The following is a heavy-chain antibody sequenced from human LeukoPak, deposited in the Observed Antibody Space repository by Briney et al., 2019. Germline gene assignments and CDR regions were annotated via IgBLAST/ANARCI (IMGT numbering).Heavy chain of an antibody. CDR3: ARMHYYDSSGYSFDY. CDR1: RFTFNTYAM. J-gene: IGHJ4*02. V-gene: IGHV4-4*02. Sequence: PGGSLRLSCAASRFTFNTYAMSWVRQPPGKGLEWIGQIYHSGSTNYNPSLESRVTISVDKSKNQFSLKLSSVTAADTAVYYCARMHYYDSSGYSFDYWGQGTLVTVSS. D-gene: IGHD3-22*01. CDR2: IYHSGST.